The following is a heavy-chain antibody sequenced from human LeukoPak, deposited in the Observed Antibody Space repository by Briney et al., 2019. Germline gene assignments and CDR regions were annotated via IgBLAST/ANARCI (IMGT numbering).Heavy chain of an antibody. J-gene: IGHJ6*04. V-gene: IGHV4-30-4*01. D-gene: IGHD2-2*01. CDR3: ARGYCSSTSCYPYYYGMDV. Sequence: SETLSLTCTVSGGSISSGDYYWSWIRQPPGKGLEWIGYIYYSGSTYYNPSLKSRVTISVDTSKNQFSLKLSSVTAADTAVYYCARGYCSSTSCYPYYYGMDVWGKGTTVTVSS. CDR2: IYYSGST. CDR1: GGSISSGDYY.